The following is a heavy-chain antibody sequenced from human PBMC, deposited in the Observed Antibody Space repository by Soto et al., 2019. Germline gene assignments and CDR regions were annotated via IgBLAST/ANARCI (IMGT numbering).Heavy chain of an antibody. J-gene: IGHJ4*02. CDR1: GGSFSGYY. CDR3: ARGRGYYDSSGSHTFDY. V-gene: IGHV4-34*01. CDR2: INHSGSP. Sequence: PSETLSLTCAVYGGSFSGYYWSWIRQPPGKGMEWIGEINHSGSPNYNPSLKSRVTISVDTSKNQFSLKLSSVTAADTAVYYCARGRGYYDSSGSHTFDYWGQGTLVTVSS. D-gene: IGHD3-22*01.